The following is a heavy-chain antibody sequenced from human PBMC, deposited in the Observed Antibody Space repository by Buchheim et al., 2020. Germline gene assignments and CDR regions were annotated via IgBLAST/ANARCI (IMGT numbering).Heavy chain of an antibody. V-gene: IGHV3-33*01. CDR1: GFTFSSYG. CDR2: IWYDGSNK. J-gene: IGHJ4*02. D-gene: IGHD5-12*01. CDR3: ARGDSGYDSGYYFDY. Sequence: QVQLVESGGGVVQPGRSLRLSCAASGFTFSSYGMHWVRQAPGKGLEWVAVIWYDGSNKYYADSVKGRFTISRDNSKNTLYLQMNSLRAEDTAVYYCARGDSGYDSGYYFDYWGKGTL.